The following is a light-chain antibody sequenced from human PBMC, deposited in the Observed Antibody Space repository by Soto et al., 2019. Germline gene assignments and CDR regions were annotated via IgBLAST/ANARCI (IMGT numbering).Light chain of an antibody. V-gene: IGKV3-20*01. CDR3: QQCGSPPRA. J-gene: IGKJ2*01. CDR2: GTS. CDR1: QSVSSSY. Sequence: EIVLTQSPGTLSLSPGERVTLSCRASQSVSSSYLAWYQQKPGQAPRLLLYGTSNRATGIPDRFSGSGSGTDFTLTISSLEPEDFAVYYCQQCGSPPRAFGQGTKLEIK.